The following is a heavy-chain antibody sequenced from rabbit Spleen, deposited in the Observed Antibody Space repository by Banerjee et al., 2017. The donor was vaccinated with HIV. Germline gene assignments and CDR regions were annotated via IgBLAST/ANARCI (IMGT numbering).Heavy chain of an antibody. CDR1: GFSFGSFYY. V-gene: IGHV1S45*01. D-gene: IGHD7-1*01. CDR3: ARDLYTGYGGYGSVTYYGMDL. CDR2: IYVGSSGRT. J-gene: IGHJ6*01. Sequence: QEQLKETGGGLVKPGGTLTLTCKASGFSFGSFYYMCWVRQAPGKGLEWIACIYVGSSGRTYYASWAKGRFTISKTSSTTVTLQMTSLTAADTATYFCARDLYTGYGGYGSVTYYGMDLWGQGTLVTVS.